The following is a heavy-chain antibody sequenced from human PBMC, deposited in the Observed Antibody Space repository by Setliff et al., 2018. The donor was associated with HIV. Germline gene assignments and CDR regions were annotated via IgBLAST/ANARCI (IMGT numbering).Heavy chain of an antibody. D-gene: IGHD6-19*01. CDR3: ARDSDVAVGHDYMDV. J-gene: IGHJ6*03. CDR2: INHSGST. Sequence: SETLSLTCAVFGGSFTDIGGSFTDYYWIWIRQPPGKGLEWIGEINHSGSTHYNPSLKSRFTISVDTSKNQFSLKVNSVTAADTAVYYCARDSDVAVGHDYMDVWGKGTTVTVSS. CDR1: GGSFTDIGGSFTDYY. V-gene: IGHV4-34*01.